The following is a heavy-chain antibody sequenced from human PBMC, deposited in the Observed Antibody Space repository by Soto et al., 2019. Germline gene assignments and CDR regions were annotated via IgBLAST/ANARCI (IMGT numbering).Heavy chain of an antibody. CDR3: VRSLGWLQYSWFDP. CDR1: GYTFTGYH. Sequence: ASVKVSCKASGYTFTGYHIHWVRQAPGQGLEWMGWINTNSGDTNYAQNFQGWVTMTRDTSINTAYVELSRLRSDDTAVYYCVRSLGWLQYSWFDPWGQGIPVTVSS. V-gene: IGHV1-2*04. D-gene: IGHD3-16*01. CDR2: INTNSGDT. J-gene: IGHJ5*02.